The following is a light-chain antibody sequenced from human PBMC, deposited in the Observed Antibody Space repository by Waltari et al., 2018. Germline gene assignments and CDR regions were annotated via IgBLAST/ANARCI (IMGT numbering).Light chain of an antibody. CDR3: QSYDDNSPDWV. V-gene: IGLV6-57*02. CDR1: SGNIAGNY. J-gene: IGLJ3*02. Sequence: NLKLTQPRSVSESPGKTVIISCTGSSGNIAGNYVQWYRQRPGSAPTSVIYESNQRPSGVPNRFSCSIDSASNSASLTISGLKTEDEADYCCQSYDDNSPDWVFGGGTKLTVL. CDR2: ESN.